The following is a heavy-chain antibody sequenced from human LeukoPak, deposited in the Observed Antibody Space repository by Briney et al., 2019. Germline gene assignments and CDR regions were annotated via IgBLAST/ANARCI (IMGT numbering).Heavy chain of an antibody. D-gene: IGHD6-13*01. CDR1: GGSISSSSYY. CDR2: IYYSGST. CDR3: ARSNISSWYYAGHFDY. J-gene: IGHJ4*02. V-gene: IGHV4-39*01. Sequence: SETLSLTCTVSGGSISSSSYYWGWIRQPPGKGLEWIGSIYYSGSTYYNPSLKSRVTISVDTSKNQFSLKLSSVTAADTAVYYCARSNISSWYYAGHFDYWGQGTLVTVS.